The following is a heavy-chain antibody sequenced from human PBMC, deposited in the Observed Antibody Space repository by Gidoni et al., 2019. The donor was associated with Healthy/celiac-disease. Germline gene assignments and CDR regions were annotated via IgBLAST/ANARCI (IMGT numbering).Heavy chain of an antibody. CDR2: ISSSSSYT. J-gene: IGHJ4*02. Sequence: QVQLVESGGGLVKPGGSLRLSCAASGFTFSDYYMSWTRQAPGKGLEWVSYISSSSSYTNYADSVKGRFTISRDNAKNSLYLQMNSLRAEDTAVYYCARDNGSYSPYFDYWGQGTLVTVSS. CDR3: ARDNGSYSPYFDY. V-gene: IGHV3-11*06. D-gene: IGHD1-26*01. CDR1: GFTFSDYY.